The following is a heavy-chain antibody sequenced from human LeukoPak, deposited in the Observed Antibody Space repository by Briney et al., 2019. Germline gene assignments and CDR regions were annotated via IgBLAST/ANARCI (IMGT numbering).Heavy chain of an antibody. J-gene: IGHJ4*02. Sequence: SETLSLTCTVSGGSISGYYWSWIRQPPGKGLEWIGYIYYSGSTNYNLSLKSRVTISLDTSKNQFSLKLRSVTAADTAVYYCARGPPPGFDYWGQGTLVTVSS. CDR2: IYYSGST. V-gene: IGHV4-59*01. CDR3: ARGPPPGFDY. CDR1: GGSISGYY.